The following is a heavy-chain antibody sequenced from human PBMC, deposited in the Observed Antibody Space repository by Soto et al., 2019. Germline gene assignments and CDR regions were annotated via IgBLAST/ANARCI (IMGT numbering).Heavy chain of an antibody. CDR3: AKDYTIFGVVIYYYYGMDV. J-gene: IGHJ6*02. CDR1: GFTFSSYG. Sequence: LRLSCAASGFTFSSYGMHWVRQAPGKGLEWVAVISYDGSNKYYADSVKGRFTISRDNSKNTLYLQMNSLRAEDTAVYYCAKDYTIFGVVIYYYYGMDVWGQGTTVTVSS. V-gene: IGHV3-30*18. CDR2: ISYDGSNK. D-gene: IGHD3-3*01.